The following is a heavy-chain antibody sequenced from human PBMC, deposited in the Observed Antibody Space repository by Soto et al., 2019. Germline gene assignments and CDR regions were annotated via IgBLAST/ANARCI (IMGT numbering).Heavy chain of an antibody. CDR3: AKGGDYCSGGSCYFDY. CDR2: ISGSGGST. D-gene: IGHD2-15*01. J-gene: IGHJ4*02. Sequence: GGSLRLSCAASGFTFSSYAMSWVRQAPGKGLEWVSAISGSGGSTYYADSVKGRFTISRDNSKNTLYLQMNSLRAEDTAVYYCAKGGDYCSGGSCYFDYWGQGTLVTVSS. V-gene: IGHV3-23*01. CDR1: GFTFSSYA.